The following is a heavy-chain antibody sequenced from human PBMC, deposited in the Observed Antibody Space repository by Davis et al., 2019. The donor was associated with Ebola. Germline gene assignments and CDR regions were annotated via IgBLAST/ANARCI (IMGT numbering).Heavy chain of an antibody. J-gene: IGHJ4*02. CDR3: ARFYCIGDTCQGFGY. CDR1: GDSISRDY. D-gene: IGHD3-16*01. V-gene: IGHV4-59*01. CDR2: IYYSGST. Sequence: PSETLSLTCTVSGDSISRDYWSWIRQPPGKGLEWIGHIYYSGSTTYNASLKSRLTISLDTPKNQFSMKLSSVNAADTAVYYCARFYCIGDTCQGFGYWGQGALVTVSS.